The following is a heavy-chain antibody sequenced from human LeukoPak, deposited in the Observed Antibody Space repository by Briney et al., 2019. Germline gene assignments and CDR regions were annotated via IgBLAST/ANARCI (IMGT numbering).Heavy chain of an antibody. CDR2: ISSSSSTI. CDR1: GFTFSSYS. CDR3: AGGGDFWSGSCYDY. V-gene: IGHV3-48*01. Sequence: PGGSLRLSCAASGFTFSSYSMNWVRQAPGKGLEWVSYISSSSSTIYYADSVKGRFTISRDNAKNSLYLQMNSLRAEDTAVYYCAGGGDFWSGSCYDYWGQGTLVTVSS. D-gene: IGHD3-3*01. J-gene: IGHJ4*02.